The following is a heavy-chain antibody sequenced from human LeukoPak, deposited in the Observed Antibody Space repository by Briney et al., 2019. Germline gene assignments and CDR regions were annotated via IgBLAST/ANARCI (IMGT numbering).Heavy chain of an antibody. Sequence: ASVKVSCKASGYTFTSYDINWVRQATGQGLEWMGWMNPNSGNTGYAQKFQGRVTMTRNTSISTAYMELSSLRSEDTAVYYCARVPLQPRDYYYYYYYMDVWGKGTTVTVSS. D-gene: IGHD5-18*01. CDR1: GYTFTSYD. CDR2: MNPNSGNT. CDR3: ARVPLQPRDYYYYYYYMDV. J-gene: IGHJ6*03. V-gene: IGHV1-8*01.